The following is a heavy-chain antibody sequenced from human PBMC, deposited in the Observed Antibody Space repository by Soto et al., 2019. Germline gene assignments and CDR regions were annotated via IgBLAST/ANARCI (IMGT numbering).Heavy chain of an antibody. V-gene: IGHV4-59*01. CDR1: GGSISSYY. Sequence: SETLSLTCTVSGGSISSYYWSWIRQPPGKGLEWIGYIYYSGSTNYNPSLKSRVTISVDTSKNQFSLKLSSVTAADTAVYYCAGARRRGAFDIWGQGTMVTVSS. CDR3: AGARRRGAFDI. CDR2: IYYSGST. J-gene: IGHJ3*02.